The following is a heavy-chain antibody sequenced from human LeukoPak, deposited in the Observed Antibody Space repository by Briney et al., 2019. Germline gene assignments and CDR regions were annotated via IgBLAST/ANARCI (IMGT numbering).Heavy chain of an antibody. D-gene: IGHD3-9*01. V-gene: IGHV3-23*01. Sequence: GGSLRLSCAACGFTFSSYAMSWVRQGPGKGLEWVSAISGSGGSTYYADSVKGRFTISRDNSKNTLYLQMNSLRAEDTAVYYCAKVLLLRYFDWSPGRAFDIWGQGTMVTVSS. CDR1: GFTFSSYA. CDR2: ISGSGGST. CDR3: AKVLLLRYFDWSPGRAFDI. J-gene: IGHJ3*02.